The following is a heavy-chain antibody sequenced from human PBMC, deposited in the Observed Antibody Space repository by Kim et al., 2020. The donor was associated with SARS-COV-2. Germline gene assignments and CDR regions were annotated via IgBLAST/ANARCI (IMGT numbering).Heavy chain of an antibody. D-gene: IGHD3-22*01. Sequence: SETLSLTCTVSGGSISSSSYYWGWIRQPPGKGLEWIGSIYYSGSTYYNPSLKSRVTISVDTSKNQFSLKLSSVTAADTAVYYCARVPYDSSGYRFDYWGQGTLVTVSS. CDR3: ARVPYDSSGYRFDY. J-gene: IGHJ4*02. V-gene: IGHV4-39*01. CDR1: GGSISSSSYY. CDR2: IYYSGST.